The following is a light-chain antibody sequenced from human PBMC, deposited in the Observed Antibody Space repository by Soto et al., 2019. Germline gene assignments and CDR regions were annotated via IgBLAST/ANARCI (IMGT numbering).Light chain of an antibody. Sequence: DVQMTQSPSTLSASVGARVTITCRASQSIGLWLAWYQEKPGKAPKPLVYDASRLQTGVSARFSGSGSGTEFAHTISNLKPDDFATYSCHQYSVFPWTFGQGTKVEIK. CDR2: DAS. J-gene: IGKJ1*01. CDR1: QSIGLW. CDR3: HQYSVFPWT. V-gene: IGKV1-5*01.